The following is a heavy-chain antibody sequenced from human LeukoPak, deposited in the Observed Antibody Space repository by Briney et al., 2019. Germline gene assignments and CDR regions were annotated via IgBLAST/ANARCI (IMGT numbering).Heavy chain of an antibody. D-gene: IGHD6-13*01. J-gene: IGHJ4*02. CDR2: ISAGGGS. V-gene: IGHV3-69-1*02. CDR3: ARDPIASAASGGDS. Sequence: GGSLRLSCAASGLTFSDYSMTWVRQAPGKGLFWVSGISAGGGSNADSMKGRFTISRDNAKNSLYLQMNSLRAEDTAIYYCARDPIASAASGGDSWGQGTLVTVSS. CDR1: GLTFSDYS.